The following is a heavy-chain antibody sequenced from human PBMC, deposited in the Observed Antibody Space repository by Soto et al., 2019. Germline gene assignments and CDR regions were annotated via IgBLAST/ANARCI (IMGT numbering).Heavy chain of an antibody. CDR2: MSHGGGT. Sequence: QVQLQPWGSGLLTPSETLSLTCAVFGGSVNSGNYYWSCIRLHPGKGLEWIGQMSHGGGTHFDPSLKSRVTISVDTFKNQFSLKMSSVTAADKSLYYYARVWRGTTTTLLEALYIWGPGKIVTVS. CDR1: GGSVNSGNYY. J-gene: IGHJ3*02. V-gene: IGHV4-34*01. D-gene: IGHD2-8*01. CDR3: ARVWRGTTTTLLEALYI.